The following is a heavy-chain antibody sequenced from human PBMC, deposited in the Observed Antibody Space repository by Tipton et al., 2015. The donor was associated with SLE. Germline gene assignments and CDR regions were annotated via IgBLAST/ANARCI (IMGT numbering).Heavy chain of an antibody. D-gene: IGHD3-3*01. CDR1: GGSISGHY. V-gene: IGHV4-59*11. J-gene: IGHJ3*02. CDR2: VHFSGST. Sequence: LRLSCTVSGGSISGHYWSWIRQSSGRGLEWLGFVHFSGSTNYNPSLKSRVAMSVDTSKNQFSLKLSSVTAADTAVYYCARDPVTMAFDAFDIWGQGTMVTVSS. CDR3: ARDPVTMAFDAFDI.